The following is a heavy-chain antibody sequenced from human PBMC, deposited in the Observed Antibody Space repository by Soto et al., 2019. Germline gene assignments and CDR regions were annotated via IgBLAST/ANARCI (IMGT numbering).Heavy chain of an antibody. CDR3: ARHTDGDYYYYYMDV. Sequence: QLQLQESGPGLVKPSETLSLTCTVSGGSISSSSYYWGWIRQPPGKGLEWIGSIYYSGSTYYNPSLKSRVTISVDTSKNQFSLKLSSVTAADTAVYYCARHTDGDYYYYYMDVWGKGTTVTVSS. CDR1: GGSISSSSYY. V-gene: IGHV4-39*01. D-gene: IGHD4-17*01. J-gene: IGHJ6*03. CDR2: IYYSGST.